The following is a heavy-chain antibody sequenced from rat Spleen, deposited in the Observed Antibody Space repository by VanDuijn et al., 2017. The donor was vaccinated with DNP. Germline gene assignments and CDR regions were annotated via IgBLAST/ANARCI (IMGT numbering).Heavy chain of an antibody. Sequence: EVQLVESGGDLVQPGRSLKLFCAASGFTFSNYYMAWVRQAPTKGLEWVASISTGGGDTYYRDSVKGRFTISRDNAKSTLYLQMDSLRSEETATYYCTRWGFMDAWGQGTSVTVSS. CDR1: GFTFSNYY. CDR3: TRWGFMDA. D-gene: IGHD4-3*01. J-gene: IGHJ4*01. CDR2: ISTGGGDT. V-gene: IGHV5S11*01.